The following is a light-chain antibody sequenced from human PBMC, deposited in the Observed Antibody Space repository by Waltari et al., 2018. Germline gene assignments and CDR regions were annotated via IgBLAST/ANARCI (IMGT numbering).Light chain of an antibody. J-gene: IGLJ2*01. CDR3: CSYAGSYTVV. Sequence: QSALTQPRSVSGSPGQSVTISCTGTSSDVGGYNYVSRYQQQPGKAPKLMIYDVSKRPSGVPDRFSGSKSGNTASLTISGLQAEDEADYYCCSYAGSYTVVFGGGTKLTVL. CDR2: DVS. V-gene: IGLV2-11*01. CDR1: SSDVGGYNY.